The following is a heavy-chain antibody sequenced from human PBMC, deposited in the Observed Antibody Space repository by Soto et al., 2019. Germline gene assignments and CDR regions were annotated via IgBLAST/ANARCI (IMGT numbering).Heavy chain of an antibody. J-gene: IGHJ6*02. V-gene: IGHV1-69*01. CDR1: GGTFSSYA. D-gene: IGHD3-10*01. CDR2: IIPIFGTA. CDR3: ARTMVRGVITYYGMDV. Sequence: QVQLVQSGAEVKKPGSSVNVSCKASGGTFSSYAISWVRQAPGQGLEWMGGIIPIFGTANYAQKFQGRVTITADESTSTAYMELSSLRSEDTAVYYCARTMVRGVITYYGMDVWGQGTTVTVSS.